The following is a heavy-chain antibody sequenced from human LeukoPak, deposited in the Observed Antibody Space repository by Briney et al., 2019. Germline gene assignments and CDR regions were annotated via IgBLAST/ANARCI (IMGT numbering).Heavy chain of an antibody. J-gene: IGHJ4*02. CDR2: IYYTGST. V-gene: IGHV4-59*01. D-gene: IGHD6-6*01. CDR1: GGSISSYY. Sequence: SETLSLTCTVPGGSISSYYWSWIRQPPGKGLEWIGYIYYTGSTNYNPSLTSRVNISVDTSKNQFSLNLTSVTAADTAVHYCARWGSIAVARFDYWGQGTLVTVSS. CDR3: ARWGSIAVARFDY.